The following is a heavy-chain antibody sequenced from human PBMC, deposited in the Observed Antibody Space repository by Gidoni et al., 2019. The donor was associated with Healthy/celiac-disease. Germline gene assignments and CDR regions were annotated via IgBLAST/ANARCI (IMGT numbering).Heavy chain of an antibody. CDR3: ARDKAGALGDY. CDR2: ISSSSSYI. J-gene: IGHJ4*02. Sequence: EVQLVESGGGLVKPGGSLRLSCAASGFTFSSYSMNWVRQAPGKGLEWVSSISSSSSYIYYADSVKGRFTISRDNAKNSLYLQMNSLRAEDTAVYYCARDKAGALGDYWGQGTLVTVSS. V-gene: IGHV3-21*01. CDR1: GFTFSSYS. D-gene: IGHD1-26*01.